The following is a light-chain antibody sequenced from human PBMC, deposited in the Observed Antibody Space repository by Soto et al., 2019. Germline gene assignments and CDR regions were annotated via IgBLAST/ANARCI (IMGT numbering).Light chain of an antibody. V-gene: IGKV3-20*01. CDR3: QQYGSAPWT. J-gene: IGKJ1*01. CDR2: GAS. Sequence: EIVLTQSPGTLSLSPGERATLSCRASQSVGSSHLAWYQQKPGQAPRLLIYGASSRATGIPDRFSGSGSGTDFTVTISRLEPEDFAVYYCQQYGSAPWTFGQGTKVEIK. CDR1: QSVGSSH.